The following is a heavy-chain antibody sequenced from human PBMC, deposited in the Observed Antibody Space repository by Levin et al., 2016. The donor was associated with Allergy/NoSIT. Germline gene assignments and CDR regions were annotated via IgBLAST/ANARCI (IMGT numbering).Heavy chain of an antibody. J-gene: IGHJ6*02. CDR2: ISYDGSNK. CDR3: ARDEYGLAVAALVGFYYGMDV. V-gene: IGHV3-30*04. Sequence: VRQAPGKGLEWVAVISYDGSNKNYADSVKGRFTISRDNSKNTLYLQMYSLRAEDTAVYYCARDEYGLAVAALVGFYYGMDVWGQGTTVTVSS. D-gene: IGHD6-19*01.